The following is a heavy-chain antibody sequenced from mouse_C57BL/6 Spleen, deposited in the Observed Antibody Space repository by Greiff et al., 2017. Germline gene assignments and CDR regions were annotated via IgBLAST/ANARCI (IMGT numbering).Heavy chain of an antibody. CDR1: GYSFTDYN. V-gene: IGHV1-39*01. CDR3: ARSITTVVPYAMDY. J-gene: IGHJ4*01. Sequence: VQLQQSGPELVKPGASVKISCKASGYSFTDYNMNWVKQSNGKSLEWIGVINPNCGTTSYNQKFKGKATLTVDQSSSTAYMQLNSLTSEDSAVYYCARSITTVVPYAMDYWGQGTSVTVSS. D-gene: IGHD1-1*01. CDR2: INPNCGTT.